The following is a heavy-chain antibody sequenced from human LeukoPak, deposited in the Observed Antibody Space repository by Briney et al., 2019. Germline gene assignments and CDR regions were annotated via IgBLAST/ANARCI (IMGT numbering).Heavy chain of an antibody. J-gene: IGHJ4*02. V-gene: IGHV4-39*07. Sequence: SETLSLACTVSGGSVSSSRHYWGWSRQPPGKGLEWIGTIYYSGSTYYNPSLKSRVTISVDTSKNQFSLKLSSVTAADTAVYYCARAVYSSGLFVPLDNWGQGTLVTVSS. CDR1: GGSVSSSRHY. CDR2: IYYSGST. D-gene: IGHD6-19*01. CDR3: ARAVYSSGLFVPLDN.